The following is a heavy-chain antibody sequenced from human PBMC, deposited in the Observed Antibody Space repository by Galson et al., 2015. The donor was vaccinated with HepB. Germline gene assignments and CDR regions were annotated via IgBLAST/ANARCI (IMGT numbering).Heavy chain of an antibody. CDR3: ARGFIMTTAFAFDY. V-gene: IGHV3-30*04. CDR2: ISYDGSNK. D-gene: IGHD3-16*01. J-gene: IGHJ4*02. Sequence: SLRLSCAASGFTFSRYAMHWVRQAPGKGLEWVAVISYDGSNKYYADSVKGRFTISRDNSKNTLYLQMNSLRAEDTAVYYCARGFIMTTAFAFDYWGQGTLVTVSS. CDR1: GFTFSRYA.